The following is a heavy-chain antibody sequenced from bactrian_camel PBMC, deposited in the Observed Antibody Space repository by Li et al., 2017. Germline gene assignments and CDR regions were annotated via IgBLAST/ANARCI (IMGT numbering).Heavy chain of an antibody. V-gene: IGHV3S53*01. D-gene: IGHD6*01. CDR3: VRDGGTPYEYSY. CDR2: LYSANGEAT. J-gene: IGHJ4*01. Sequence: HVQLVESGGGSVQPGDSLRLSCEVSGDPYFANCLAWFRQAPGKEREGVAVLYSANGEATRLNYADSVKDRFTVSRDNSKNTVCLEMNNLSPDDTAQYYCVRDGGTPYEYSYWGQGTQVTVS. CDR1: GDPYFANC.